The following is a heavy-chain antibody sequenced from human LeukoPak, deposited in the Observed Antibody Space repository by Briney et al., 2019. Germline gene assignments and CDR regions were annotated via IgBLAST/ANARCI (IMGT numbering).Heavy chain of an antibody. J-gene: IGHJ3*02. Sequence: PGGSLRLSCAASGFTVSSNYMNWVRQAPGKGLEWVSLIYTGGNTFYADSVKGRFTISRDISKNTLYLQMNSLRAEDTAVYYCARGKLGYCSSTSCYAFDIWGQGTMVTVSS. CDR1: GFTVSSNY. D-gene: IGHD2-2*01. CDR3: ARGKLGYCSSTSCYAFDI. CDR2: IYTGGNT. V-gene: IGHV3-53*01.